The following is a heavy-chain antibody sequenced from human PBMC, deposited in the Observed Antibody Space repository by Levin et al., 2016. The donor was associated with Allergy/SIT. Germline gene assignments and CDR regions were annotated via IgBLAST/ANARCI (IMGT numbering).Heavy chain of an antibody. Sequence: SETLSLTCTVSGGSISSYYWSWIRQPPGKGLEWIGYIYYSGSTNYNPSLKSRVTISVDTSKNQFSLKLSSVTAADTAVYYCARIGPAAAGTLVASFDYWGQGTLVTVSS. CDR2: IYYSGST. V-gene: IGHV4-59*01. CDR3: ARIGPAAAGTLVASFDY. D-gene: IGHD6-13*01. J-gene: IGHJ4*02. CDR1: GGSISSYY.